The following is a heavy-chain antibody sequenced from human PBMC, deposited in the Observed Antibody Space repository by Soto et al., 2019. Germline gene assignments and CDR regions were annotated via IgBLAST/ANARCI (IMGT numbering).Heavy chain of an antibody. CDR3: ARQIYDSDTGPNFQYYFDS. CDR1: GYSFAGYW. Sequence: GEALKISCKGSGYSFAGYWITWVRQKPGKGIEWMGRIDPSDSQTYYSPSFRGHVTISVTKSITTVFLQWSSLRASDTAMYYCARQIYDSDTGPNFQYYFDSWGQGTPGTVSA. CDR2: IDPSDSQT. V-gene: IGHV5-10-1*01. D-gene: IGHD3-22*01. J-gene: IGHJ4*02.